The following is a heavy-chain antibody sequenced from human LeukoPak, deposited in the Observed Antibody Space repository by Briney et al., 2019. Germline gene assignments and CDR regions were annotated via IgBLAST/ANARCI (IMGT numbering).Heavy chain of an antibody. CDR2: ISTSGGST. CDR3: AKNGHGSGSAFDI. CDR1: GFTVTSYA. Sequence: GGSLRLSCAASGFTVTSYAMNWVRQAPGKGLEWVATISTSGGSTYYADFVKGRFTISRDNSKNTLYLQMNSLRAEDTAVYYCAKNGHGSGSAFDIWGQGTMVTVSS. V-gene: IGHV3-23*01. J-gene: IGHJ3*02. D-gene: IGHD3-10*01.